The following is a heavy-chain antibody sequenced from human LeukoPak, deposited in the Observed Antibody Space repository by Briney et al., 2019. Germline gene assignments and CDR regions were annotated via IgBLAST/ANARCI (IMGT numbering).Heavy chain of an antibody. CDR3: ARDLDIVVVAAALRHYGLDV. Sequence: ASVTVSCKASGYTFTSYGISWVRQAPGQGLEWMGWISPFNGNKNYAQKVQGRVTMTTDTSTSTVYMELRSLRSDDTAVYYCARDLDIVVVAAALRHYGLDVWGQGTTVTVSS. CDR2: ISPFNGNK. CDR1: GYTFTSYG. D-gene: IGHD2-15*01. J-gene: IGHJ6*02. V-gene: IGHV1-18*01.